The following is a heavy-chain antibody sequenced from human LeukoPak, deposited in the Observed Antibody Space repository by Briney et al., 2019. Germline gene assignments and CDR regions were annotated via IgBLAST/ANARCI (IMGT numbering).Heavy chain of an antibody. J-gene: IGHJ4*02. Sequence: ASVKVSCKASGYTFTSYDINWVRQATGQGLEWMGWTNPNSGNTGYAQKFQGRVTMTRNTSISTAYMELSSLRSGDTAVYYCARGGYSGYDDSFDYWGQGTLVTVSS. CDR3: ARGGYSGYDDSFDY. V-gene: IGHV1-8*01. CDR1: GYTFTSYD. D-gene: IGHD5-12*01. CDR2: TNPNSGNT.